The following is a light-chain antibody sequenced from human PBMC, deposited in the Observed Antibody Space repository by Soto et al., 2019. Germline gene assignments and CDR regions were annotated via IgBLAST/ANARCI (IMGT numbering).Light chain of an antibody. V-gene: IGKV3-15*01. J-gene: IGKJ4*02. CDR2: AAS. CDR3: QQYINSPRT. Sequence: EVVFKRSPAIPALLAGRTAMLSYMSSPSASSYLAWYQQKPGQAPRLLIYAASARATGIPARFSGSGSGTEFTLTISSLQSEDFAVYYCQQYINSPRTFGAGTKVDIK. CDR1: PSASSY.